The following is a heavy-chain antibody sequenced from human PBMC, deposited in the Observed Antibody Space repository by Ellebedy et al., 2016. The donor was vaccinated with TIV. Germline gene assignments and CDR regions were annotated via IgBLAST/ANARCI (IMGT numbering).Heavy chain of an antibody. J-gene: IGHJ4*02. D-gene: IGHD6-25*01. Sequence: MPSETLSLTCTVSGASISTNLYYWGWIRQPPGTGLEWIGSIFYSGKSRSNPSLKSRVTMSLDTSKNQFSLKLSSVTAADTAVYYCARDSGSGYVIFDSWGQGTLVTVSS. CDR3: ARDSGSGYVIFDS. V-gene: IGHV4-39*07. CDR2: IFYSGKS. CDR1: GASISTNLYY.